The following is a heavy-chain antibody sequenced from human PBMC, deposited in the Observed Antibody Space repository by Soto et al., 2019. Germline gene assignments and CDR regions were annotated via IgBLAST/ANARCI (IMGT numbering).Heavy chain of an antibody. Sequence: PSETLSLTCTVSGGSISSYYWSWIRQPPGKGLEWIGYIYYSGSTNYNPSLKSRVTISVDTSKNQFSLKLSSVTAADTAVYYCARWAHIVVVTDNWFDPWGQGNLVTVSS. J-gene: IGHJ5*02. CDR1: GGSISSYY. CDR3: ARWAHIVVVTDNWFDP. D-gene: IGHD2-21*02. CDR2: IYYSGST. V-gene: IGHV4-59*01.